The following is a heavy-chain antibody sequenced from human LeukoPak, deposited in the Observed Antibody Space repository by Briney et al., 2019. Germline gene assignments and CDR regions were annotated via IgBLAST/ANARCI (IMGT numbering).Heavy chain of an antibody. Sequence: PGETLSLTCTVSGGSISSYYWSWIRQPPGKGLEWIGYIYCSGSANYNASLKSRVTISVVTTKNQFSLKLRSVTAADTAVYYCARESSHGLYYYMDVWGKGTTVT. CDR2: IYCSGSA. D-gene: IGHD6-19*01. V-gene: IGHV4-59*01. CDR3: ARESSHGLYYYMDV. CDR1: GGSISSYY. J-gene: IGHJ6*03.